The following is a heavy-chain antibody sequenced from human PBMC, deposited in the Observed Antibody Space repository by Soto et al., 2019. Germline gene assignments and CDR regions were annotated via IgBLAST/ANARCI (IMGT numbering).Heavy chain of an antibody. Sequence: SETLSLTCAVYGGSFSGYYCSWVRQPPGKGLEWIGEINHSGSTNYNPSLKSRVTISVDTSKNQFSLKLSSVTAADTAVYYCARLPPYSSSSGLKDYWGQGTLVTVSS. CDR3: ARLPPYSSSSGLKDY. D-gene: IGHD6-6*01. J-gene: IGHJ4*02. V-gene: IGHV4-34*01. CDR2: INHSGST. CDR1: GGSFSGYY.